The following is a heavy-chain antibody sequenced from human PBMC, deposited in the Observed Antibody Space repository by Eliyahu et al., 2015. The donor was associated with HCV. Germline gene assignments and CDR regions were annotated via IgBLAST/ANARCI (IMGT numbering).Heavy chain of an antibody. J-gene: IGHJ4*02. CDR2: MNPNSGNT. CDR1: GYTFTSYD. Sequence: QVQLVQSGAEVKKPGASVKVSCKASGYTFTSYDINWVRQATGQGLEWMGWMNPNSGNTGYAQKFQGRVTMTRNTSISTAYMELSSLRSEDTAVYYCARVVWYYDSSGYYPHRFDYWGQGTLVTVSS. D-gene: IGHD3-22*01. CDR3: ARVVWYYDSSGYYPHRFDY. V-gene: IGHV1-8*01.